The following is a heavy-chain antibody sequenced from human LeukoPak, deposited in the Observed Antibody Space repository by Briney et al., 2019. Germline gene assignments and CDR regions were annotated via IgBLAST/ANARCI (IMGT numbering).Heavy chain of an antibody. CDR3: ARVATVGGMNDY. CDR1: GGTFSSYA. D-gene: IGHD3-16*01. CDR2: VIPILGIA. Sequence: SVKVSCKASGGTFSSYAISWVRQAPGQGLEWMGRVIPILGIANYAQKFQGRVTITADKSTSTAYMELSSLRSEDTAVYYCARVATVGGMNDYWGQGTLVTVSS. J-gene: IGHJ4*02. V-gene: IGHV1-69*04.